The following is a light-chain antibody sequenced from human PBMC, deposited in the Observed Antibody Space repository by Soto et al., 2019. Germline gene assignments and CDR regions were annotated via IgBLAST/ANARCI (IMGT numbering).Light chain of an antibody. CDR2: EVS. CDR3: MQSTQLPLT. Sequence: DIVMSQTPLSLSVTPGQPASISFGSIQSLLSSGGETYLFWYLQRPGQSPQLLIYEVSNRISAVPDRFSGSGSGTDFTLKISRVEAEDAGVYYCMQSTQLPLTFGQGTRLEI. V-gene: IGKV2D-29*02. J-gene: IGKJ5*01. CDR1: QSLLSSGGETY.